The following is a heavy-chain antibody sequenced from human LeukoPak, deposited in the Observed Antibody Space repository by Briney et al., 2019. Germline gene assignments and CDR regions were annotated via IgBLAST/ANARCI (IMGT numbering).Heavy chain of an antibody. D-gene: IGHD1-26*01. Sequence: GGSLRLSCAASGFSFSSYAMHWVRQAPGKGLEWVAVISYDGGNKYYADSVKGRFTISRDNSKNTLYLQMNSLRAEDTAVYYCAREGGAKDAFDIWGQGTMVTVSS. V-gene: IGHV3-30-3*01. CDR1: GFSFSSYA. CDR2: ISYDGGNK. CDR3: AREGGAKDAFDI. J-gene: IGHJ3*02.